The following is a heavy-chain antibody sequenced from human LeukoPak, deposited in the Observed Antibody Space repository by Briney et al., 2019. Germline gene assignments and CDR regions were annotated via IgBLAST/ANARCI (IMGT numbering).Heavy chain of an antibody. V-gene: IGHV1-2*02. CDR2: INPNSGGT. CDR3: AGSSWYGRLHGWFDP. CDR1: GYTFTGYY. J-gene: IGHJ5*02. D-gene: IGHD6-13*01. Sequence: ASVKVSCKASGYTFTGYYMHWVRQAPGQGLEWMGWINPNSGGTNYAQKFQGRVTMTRDTSISTAYMELSTLRSDDTAVYYCAGSSWYGRLHGWFDPWGQGTLVTVSS.